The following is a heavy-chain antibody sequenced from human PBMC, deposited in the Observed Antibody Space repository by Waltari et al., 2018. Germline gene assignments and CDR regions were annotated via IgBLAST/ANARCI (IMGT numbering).Heavy chain of an antibody. J-gene: IGHJ4*02. CDR3: ARGVTTVEY. Sequence: EVQLVGSGGGLVQPGGSLSLPWSGSGFTFTNHWMSWVRQAPGKGPEWVASIKQDGSEKYYVDSMKGRFTISRDNAKNSLSLQMDSLRAEDTAVYFCARGVTTVEYWGQGTLVTVSS. V-gene: IGHV3-7*04. CDR2: IKQDGSEK. CDR1: GFTFTNHW. D-gene: IGHD2-21*02.